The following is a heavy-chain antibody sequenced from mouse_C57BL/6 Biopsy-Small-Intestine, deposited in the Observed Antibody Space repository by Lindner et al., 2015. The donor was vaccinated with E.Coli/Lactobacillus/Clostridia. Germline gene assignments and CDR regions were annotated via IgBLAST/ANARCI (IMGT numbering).Heavy chain of an antibody. Sequence: LQESGPELVKPGASVKISCKTSGYAFSSYWMNWVKRRPGKGLEWIGQIYPGDGDTNYNGKFKGKATLTTDKSSSTAYIQLSSLTSEDSAVYFCARSPPYYYDSSYPPDYWGQGTTLTVSS. CDR3: ARSPPYYYDSSYPPDY. CDR2: IYPGDGDT. J-gene: IGHJ2*01. CDR1: GYAFSSYW. V-gene: IGHV1-80*01. D-gene: IGHD1-1*01.